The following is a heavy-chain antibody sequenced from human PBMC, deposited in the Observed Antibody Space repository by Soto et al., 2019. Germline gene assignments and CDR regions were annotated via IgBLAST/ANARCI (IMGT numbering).Heavy chain of an antibody. Sequence: GGSLRLSCAASGFTFSSYAMHWVRQAPGKGLEWVAVISYDGSNKYYADSVKGRFTISRDNSKNTLYLQMNSLRAEDTAVYYCARDGFAAMTQAPDYWGQGTLVTVSS. CDR3: ARDGFAAMTQAPDY. J-gene: IGHJ4*02. D-gene: IGHD5-18*01. CDR1: GFTFSSYA. CDR2: ISYDGSNK. V-gene: IGHV3-30-3*01.